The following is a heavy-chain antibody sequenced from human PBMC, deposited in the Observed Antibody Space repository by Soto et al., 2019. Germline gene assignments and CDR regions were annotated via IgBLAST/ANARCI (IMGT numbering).Heavy chain of an antibody. V-gene: IGHV1-18*01. D-gene: IGHD3-10*01. CDR3: TREGSAPYYYYGMDA. CDR2: INTHNGNT. J-gene: IGHJ6*02. Sequence: QVQLEQSAPEVKKPGASVKVSCKASGYTFTTYGISWVRQAPGQGLEWLGWINTHNGNTNYAQNLQGRVIMTSDTSTRTADMELRSLRSDDTAIYYCTREGSAPYYYYGMDAWGQGTTVTVSS. CDR1: GYTFTTYG.